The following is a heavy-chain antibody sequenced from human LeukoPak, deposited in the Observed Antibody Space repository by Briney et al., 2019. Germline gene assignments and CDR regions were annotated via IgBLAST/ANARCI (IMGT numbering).Heavy chain of an antibody. Sequence: PGGSLRLSCAASGFTFSSYSMNWVRQAPGKGLEWVSSISSSSSYIYYADSVKGRFTISRDSAKNSLYLQMNSLRAEDTAVYYCARDSGYFDWSYYFDYWGQGTLVTVSS. D-gene: IGHD3-9*01. CDR2: ISSSSSYI. CDR3: ARDSGYFDWSYYFDY. V-gene: IGHV3-21*01. CDR1: GFTFSSYS. J-gene: IGHJ4*02.